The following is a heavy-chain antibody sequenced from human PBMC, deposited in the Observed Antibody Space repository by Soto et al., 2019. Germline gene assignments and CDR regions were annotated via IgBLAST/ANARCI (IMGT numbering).Heavy chain of an antibody. Sequence: ASVKVSCKVSGYTLTELSMHWVRQAPGKGLEWMGGFDPEDGETIYAQKFQGRVTMTEDTSTDTAYMELSSLRSEDTAVYYCATAVSPWNSGSYPRYTPFDYWGQGTLVTVSS. CDR2: FDPEDGET. D-gene: IGHD1-26*01. J-gene: IGHJ4*02. CDR3: ATAVSPWNSGSYPRYTPFDY. CDR1: GYTLTELS. V-gene: IGHV1-24*01.